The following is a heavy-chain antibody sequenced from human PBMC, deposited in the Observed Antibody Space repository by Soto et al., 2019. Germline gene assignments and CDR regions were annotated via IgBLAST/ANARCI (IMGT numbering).Heavy chain of an antibody. J-gene: IGHJ4*02. CDR1: GLTFSGSN. CDR2: IKSKADSYAT. CDR3: TRWGGDPPTLDY. Sequence: EVQLVESGGGLVQPGGSLKLSCATSGLTFSGSNMHWVRQASGKGLEWVGRIKSKADSYATAYAASVKGGFIVSRDDSQNTAYLQMNSLKTEDTAVYYCTRWGGDPPTLDYWGQGTLVTVSS. D-gene: IGHD4-17*01. V-gene: IGHV3-73*02.